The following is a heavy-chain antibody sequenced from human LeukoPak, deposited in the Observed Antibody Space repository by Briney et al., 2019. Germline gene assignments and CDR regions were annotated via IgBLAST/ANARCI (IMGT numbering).Heavy chain of an antibody. D-gene: IGHD4-17*01. CDR3: ARSPADYGDTYYFDY. CDR1: GFTFDDYG. V-gene: IGHV3-20*01. J-gene: IGHJ4*02. Sequence: GGSLRLSCAASGFTFDDYGMSWVRQAPGKGLEWVSGINWNGGSTGYADSVKDRFTISRDNAKNSLYLQMNSLRAEDTALYHCARSPADYGDTYYFDYWGQGTLVTVSS. CDR2: INWNGGST.